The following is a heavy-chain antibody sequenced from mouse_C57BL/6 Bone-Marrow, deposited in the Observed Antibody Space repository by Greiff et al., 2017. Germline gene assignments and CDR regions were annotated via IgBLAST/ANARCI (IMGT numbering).Heavy chain of an antibody. CDR2: IYPGNSDT. D-gene: IGHD2-3*01. CDR3: TRGLLRSWYCDV. J-gene: IGHJ1*03. V-gene: IGHV1-5*01. CDR1: GYTFTSYW. Sequence: EVQGVESGTVLARPGASVTMSCKTSGYTFTSYWMHWVKQRPGQGLEWIGAIYPGNSDTSYNQKFKGKAKLTAVTSASTAYMELSSLTNEDSAVYYCTRGLLRSWYCDVWGTGTTVTVSS.